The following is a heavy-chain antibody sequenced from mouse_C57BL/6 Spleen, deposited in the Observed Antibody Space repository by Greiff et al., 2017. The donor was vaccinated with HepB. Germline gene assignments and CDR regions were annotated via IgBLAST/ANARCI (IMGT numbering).Heavy chain of an antibody. Sequence: VQLQQPGAELVMPGASVKLSCKASGYTFTSYWMHWVKQRPGQGLEWIGEIDPSDSYTNYNQKFKGKSTLTVDKSSSTAYMQLSSLTSEDSAVYYCARPYGNHQAWFAYWGQGTLVTVSA. D-gene: IGHD2-1*01. CDR1: GYTFTSYW. CDR2: IDPSDSYT. CDR3: ARPYGNHQAWFAY. J-gene: IGHJ3*01. V-gene: IGHV1-69*01.